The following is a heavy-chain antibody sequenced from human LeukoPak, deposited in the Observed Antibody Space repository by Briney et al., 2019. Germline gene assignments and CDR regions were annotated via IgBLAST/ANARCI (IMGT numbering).Heavy chain of an antibody. J-gene: IGHJ4*02. Sequence: SGTLSLTCAVSGGSISSSNWWSWVRQPPGKGLEWIGEIYHSGSTNYNPSLKSRVTISVDKSKNQFSLKLSSVTAADTAVYYCARVGSGSYHPGRIYYFDYWGQGTLVTVSS. V-gene: IGHV4-4*02. CDR2: IYHSGST. D-gene: IGHD3-10*01. CDR1: GGSISSSNW. CDR3: ARVGSGSYHPGRIYYFDY.